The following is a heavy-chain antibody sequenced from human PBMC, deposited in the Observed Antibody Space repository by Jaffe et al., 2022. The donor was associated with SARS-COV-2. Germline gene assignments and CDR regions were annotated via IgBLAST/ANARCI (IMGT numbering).Heavy chain of an antibody. V-gene: IGHV3-13*01. CDR2: IGTAGDT. CDR1: GFTFSSYD. Sequence: EVQLVESGGGLVQPGGSLRLSCAASGFTFSSYDMHWVRQATGKGLEWVSAIGTAGDTYYPGSVKGRFTISRENAKNSLYLQMNSLRAGDTAVYYCARVRRRGYGMDVWGQGTTVTVSS. CDR3: ARVRRRGYGMDV. D-gene: IGHD3-10*01. J-gene: IGHJ6*02.